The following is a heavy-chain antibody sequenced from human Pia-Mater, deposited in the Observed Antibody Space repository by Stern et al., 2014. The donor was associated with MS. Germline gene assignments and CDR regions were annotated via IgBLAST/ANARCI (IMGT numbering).Heavy chain of an antibody. CDR1: GSTFSQYA. Sequence: QLVESGPEVKKPGTSVKVSCKASGSTFSQYAVQWLRQARGQSPGGIGGVGILNGGVNYGPTFQERVPITRHMSTRTVSMELRSLRSEYTAVYYCASERYTYYDDQRPPGGFDPWGQGTLVTVSS. J-gene: IGHJ5*02. V-gene: IGHV1-58*01. CDR3: ASERYTYYDDQRPPGGFDP. CDR2: VGILNGGV. D-gene: IGHD5-18*01.